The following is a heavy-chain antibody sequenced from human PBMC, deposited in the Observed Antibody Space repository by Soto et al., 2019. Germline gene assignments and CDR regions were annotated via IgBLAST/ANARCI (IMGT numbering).Heavy chain of an antibody. CDR1: GGSISSSNW. Sequence: SETLSLTCAVSGGSISSSNWWSWVRQPPGKGLEWIGEIYHSGSTNYNPSLKSRVTISVDKSKNQFSLKLSSVTAADTVVYYCARDTSVVPAAIGFHYYYGMDVWGQGTTVTVSS. J-gene: IGHJ6*02. D-gene: IGHD2-2*02. V-gene: IGHV4-4*02. CDR2: IYHSGST. CDR3: ARDTSVVPAAIGFHYYYGMDV.